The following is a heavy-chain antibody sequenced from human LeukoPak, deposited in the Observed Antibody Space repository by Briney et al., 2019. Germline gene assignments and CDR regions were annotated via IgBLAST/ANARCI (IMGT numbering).Heavy chain of an antibody. J-gene: IGHJ3*02. CDR2: IYYSGST. D-gene: IGHD5-12*01. CDR3: ANSGYDFGAFDI. CDR1: GGSISSYY. Sequence: PSETLSLTCTVSGGSISSYYWSWIRRPPGKGLEWIGYIYYSGSTNYNPSLKSRVTISVDTSKNQFSLKLSSVTAADTAVYYCANSGYDFGAFDIWGQGIMVTVSS. V-gene: IGHV4-59*08.